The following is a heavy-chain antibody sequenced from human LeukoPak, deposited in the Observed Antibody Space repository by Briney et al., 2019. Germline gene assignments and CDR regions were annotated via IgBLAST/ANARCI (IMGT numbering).Heavy chain of an antibody. Sequence: PSETLSPTCTVSGGSISSSSGYWGWIRQPPGKGLEWIGSIYYSGSTYYNPSLKSRVTISVDTPKNQFSLNLNSVTATGTALYMRARLSGYSSPFDYWGQGTLVTVSS. CDR2: IYYSGST. V-gene: IGHV4-39*01. CDR1: GGSISSSSGY. CDR3: ARLSGYSSPFDY. J-gene: IGHJ4*02. D-gene: IGHD3-3*01.